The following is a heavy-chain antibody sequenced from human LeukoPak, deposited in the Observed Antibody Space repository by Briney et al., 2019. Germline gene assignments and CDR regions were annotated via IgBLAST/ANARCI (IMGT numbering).Heavy chain of an antibody. CDR3: ASRALAYSNYPYFDF. CDR1: GGSISTYY. V-gene: IGHV4-4*07. D-gene: IGHD4-11*01. J-gene: IGHJ4*02. CDR2: IVPSGHT. Sequence: SETLSLTCTVSGGSISTYYWSWFRQPAGKGLEWIGRIVPSGHTIYNPSLKSRVTMSLDTSKNTFSLNLNSVTAADTAVYYCASRALAYSNYPYFDFWGQGTLVTVSS.